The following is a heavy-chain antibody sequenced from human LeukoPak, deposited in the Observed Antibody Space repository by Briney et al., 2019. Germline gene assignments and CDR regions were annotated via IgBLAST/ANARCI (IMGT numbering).Heavy chain of an antibody. J-gene: IGHJ4*02. CDR1: GFIVSSNF. Sequence: GGSLRLSCAASGFIVSSNFMSWVRQAPGKGLEWVAIIRQDGRETLYLDSVRGRFTISRDNAKSSVYLEINSLRAEDTAVYYCVGGIGWQPDYWGQGTLVTVSS. D-gene: IGHD6-19*01. CDR2: IRQDGRET. CDR3: VGGIGWQPDY. V-gene: IGHV3-7*03.